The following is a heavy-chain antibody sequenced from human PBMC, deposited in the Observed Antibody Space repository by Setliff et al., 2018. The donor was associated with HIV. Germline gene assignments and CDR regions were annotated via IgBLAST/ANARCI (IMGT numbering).Heavy chain of an antibody. D-gene: IGHD6-19*01. J-gene: IGHJ6*03. V-gene: IGHV3-20*04. Sequence: GSLRLSCATSGFTFGDSLMSWVHQVPGQGLEWVSGISLYDKIIGYGDSVRARFTISRDDAKNSLYLQMNSLRAEDTGLYYCAKAKWLPRNSFYYYMDVWGKGTTVTVSS. CDR3: AKAKWLPRNSFYYYMDV. CDR2: ISLYDKII. CDR1: GFTFGDSL.